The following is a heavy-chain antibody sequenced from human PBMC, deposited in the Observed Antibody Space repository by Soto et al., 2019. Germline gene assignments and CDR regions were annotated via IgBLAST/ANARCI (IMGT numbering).Heavy chain of an antibody. CDR1: GGSMNRYY. J-gene: IGHJ4*02. D-gene: IGHD6-6*01. Sequence: QVQLQESGPGLVKPSETLSLTCTVSGGSMNRYYWNWIRQPPGKGLEWIGYIYDSGSTNYNPSLKSRVIISADTPNNLFSLQLISVNAADTAVYYCARYSSSSGYFGYWGQGTLVTVSP. V-gene: IGHV4-59*01. CDR2: IYDSGST. CDR3: ARYSSSSGYFGY.